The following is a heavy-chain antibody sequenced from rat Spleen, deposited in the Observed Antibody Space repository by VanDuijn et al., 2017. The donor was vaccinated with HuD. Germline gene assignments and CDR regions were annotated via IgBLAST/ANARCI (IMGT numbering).Heavy chain of an antibody. CDR2: IIYDVSGT. J-gene: IGHJ2*01. CDR1: GFTFSDYS. CDR3: TRAEIAAISYFDY. V-gene: IGHV5-17*01. D-gene: IGHD1-2*01. Sequence: EVQLVESGGGLVQPGRSLKLSCAASGFTFSDYSMAWVRQAPKKGPEWVATIIYDVSGTYYRDSVRGRFTISRDNAKSTLYLQMNSLRSEDTATYYCTRAEIAAISYFDYWGQGVMVTVSS.